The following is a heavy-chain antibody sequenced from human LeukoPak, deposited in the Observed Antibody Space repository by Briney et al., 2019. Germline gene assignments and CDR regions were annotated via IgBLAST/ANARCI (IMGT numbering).Heavy chain of an antibody. V-gene: IGHV3-23*01. CDR2: ISAGGGT. CDR3: TKNRGAVAATSDY. J-gene: IGHJ4*02. D-gene: IGHD6-19*01. Sequence: GGSLRLSCAASGFTFRNYPMTWVRQTPGKGLEWVSTISAGGGTSYADSVQGRFVISRDNSNNTVHLQMTSLRTDDTAVYYCTKNRGAVAATSDYWGQGTLVTVSS. CDR1: GFTFRNYP.